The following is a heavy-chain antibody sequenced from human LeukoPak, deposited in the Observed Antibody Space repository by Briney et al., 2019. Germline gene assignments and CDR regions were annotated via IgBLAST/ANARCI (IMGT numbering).Heavy chain of an antibody. CDR1: AFAFSTLG. CDR3: AQVCQSTCYRSSDP. J-gene: IGHJ5*02. CDR2: IQYDGRDI. D-gene: IGHD6-19*01. V-gene: IGHV3-30*02. Sequence: PGGSLRLSCAASAFAFSTLGMHWHRPAPGMGLEGVAFIQYDGRDIYYGDSVKGRFTIARDNSKTTLELHMNSLRPEDTGIYYCAQVCQSTCYRSSDPWGQGTLVTVSS.